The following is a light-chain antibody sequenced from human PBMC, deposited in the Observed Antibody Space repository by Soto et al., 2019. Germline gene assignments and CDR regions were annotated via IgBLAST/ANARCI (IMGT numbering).Light chain of an antibody. CDR3: SSYTSSSTPYV. CDR1: SSDVGGYHY. Sequence: QSALTQPASVSGSPGQSITISCTGTSSDVGGYHYVSWYQQHPGKAPKLMIYAVSNRPSGVSNRFSGSKSGNTASLPISGLQAEDEADYYCSSYTSSSTPYVFGTGTKLTVL. J-gene: IGLJ1*01. V-gene: IGLV2-14*01. CDR2: AVS.